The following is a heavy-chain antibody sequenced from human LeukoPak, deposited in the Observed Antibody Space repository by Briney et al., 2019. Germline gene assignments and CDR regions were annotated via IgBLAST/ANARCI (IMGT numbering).Heavy chain of an antibody. Sequence: GGSLRLSCAASEFSVGSNYMTWVRQAPGKGLEWVSLIYSGGSTYYADSVKGRFTISRDNSKNTLYLQMNSLRAEDTAVYYCARVGWEQQFDYWGQGTLVTVSS. V-gene: IGHV3-66*01. CDR2: IYSGGST. CDR1: EFSVGSNY. CDR3: ARVGWEQQFDY. J-gene: IGHJ4*02. D-gene: IGHD1-26*01.